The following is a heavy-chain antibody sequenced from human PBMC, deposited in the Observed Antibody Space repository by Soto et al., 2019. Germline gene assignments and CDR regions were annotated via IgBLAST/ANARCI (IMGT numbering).Heavy chain of an antibody. J-gene: IGHJ5*02. CDR1: GYALFTYD. CDR3: ARHHGPTTSENWFDP. Sequence: ASVKVSCKASGYALFTYDISWVRQAPGQGLEWMGWISTYSGDTKYAQKFQGRVTMTTDTSTTTAYLELRSLRSDDTAVYYCARHHGPTTSENWFDPWGQGTLVTVSS. V-gene: IGHV1-18*01. D-gene: IGHD5-12*01. CDR2: ISTYSGDT.